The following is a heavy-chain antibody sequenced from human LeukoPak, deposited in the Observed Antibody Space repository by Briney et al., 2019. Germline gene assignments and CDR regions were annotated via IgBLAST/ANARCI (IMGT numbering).Heavy chain of an antibody. J-gene: IGHJ4*02. CDR2: FTGTSGTT. CDR3: ARGRAHGGTCGATCDY. CDR1: GFTFSSYA. Sequence: HPGASLRLSCAASGFTFSSYAMSWVRPAPGKGLEWVSVFTGTSGTTYYAESVKGRFTISRDNSKNTVYLQMNSLRADDTALYYCARGRAHGGTCGATCDYWGKGALVTVAS. D-gene: IGHD2-15*01. V-gene: IGHV3-23*01.